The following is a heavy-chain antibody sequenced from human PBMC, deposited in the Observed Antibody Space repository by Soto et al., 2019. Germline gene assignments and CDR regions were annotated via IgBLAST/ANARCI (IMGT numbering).Heavy chain of an antibody. V-gene: IGHV4-34*01. Sequence: SETLSLTCAVYGGSFSGYYWSWIRQPPGKGLEWIGEINHSGSTNYNPSLKSRVTISVDTSKNQFSLKLSSVTAADTAVYYCARGIVRQLRYFDWLLSPPSSRSDPWGQGTLVTVSS. J-gene: IGHJ5*02. CDR1: GGSFSGYY. CDR3: ARGIVRQLRYFDWLLSPPSSRSDP. CDR2: INHSGST. D-gene: IGHD3-9*01.